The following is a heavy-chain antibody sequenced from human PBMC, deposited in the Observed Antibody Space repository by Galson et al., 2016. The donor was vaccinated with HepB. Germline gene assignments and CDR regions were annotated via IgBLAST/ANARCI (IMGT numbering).Heavy chain of an antibody. Sequence: SLRLSCAASGFTLDHYAMHWVRQAPGKGPEWVSGISWNSGSIGYADSVKGRFTISRDNAKNSLYLQMNSLRAGDTALYYCAKDSGAYYYDSSGYRRNAFDMGGQGTMVTVSS. CDR1: GFTLDHYA. J-gene: IGHJ3*02. V-gene: IGHV3-9*01. CDR3: AKDSGAYYYDSSGYRRNAFDM. D-gene: IGHD3-22*01. CDR2: ISWNSGSI.